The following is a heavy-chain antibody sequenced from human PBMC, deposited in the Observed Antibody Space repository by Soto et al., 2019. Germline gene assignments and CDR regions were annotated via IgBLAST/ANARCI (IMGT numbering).Heavy chain of an antibody. CDR3: ARHGYNYGGGYFDY. CDR2: IYSGGST. D-gene: IGHD5-18*01. V-gene: IGHV3-66*04. CDR1: GVTVSSNY. Sequence: EVQLVESGGGLVQPGGSLRRSCAASGVTVSSNYMSWVRQAPGKGLEWVSVIYSGGSTYYADSVKGRFTISRDNSKNTLYLQMNSLRADDTAVYYCARHGYNYGGGYFDYWGQGTLVTVSS. J-gene: IGHJ4*02.